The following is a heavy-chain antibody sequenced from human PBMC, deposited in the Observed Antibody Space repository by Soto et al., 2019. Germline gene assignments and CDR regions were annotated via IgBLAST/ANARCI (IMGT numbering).Heavy chain of an antibody. CDR2: IRSKANSYAT. CDR1: GFTFSGSA. Sequence: GGSLRLSCAASGFTFSGSAMHWVRQASGKGLEWVGRIRSKANSYATAYAASVKGRFTISRDDSKNTAYLQMNSLKTEDTAVYYCTRPLRYSSNDAFDIWGQGTMVTVSS. CDR3: TRPLRYSSNDAFDI. V-gene: IGHV3-73*01. D-gene: IGHD6-19*01. J-gene: IGHJ3*02.